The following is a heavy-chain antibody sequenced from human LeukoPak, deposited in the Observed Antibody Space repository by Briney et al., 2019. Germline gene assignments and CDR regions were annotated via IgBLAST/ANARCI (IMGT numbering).Heavy chain of an antibody. CDR1: GFGVSRNY. J-gene: IGHJ4*02. CDR2: LYSNGDT. D-gene: IGHD3-10*01. V-gene: IGHV3-66*01. Sequence: GGSLRLSCAASGFGVSRNYMNWVRQAPGKGLEWVSILYSNGDTYYGNSVKGRFTISRDDSKNTLYLQMDSLRVEDTAVYYCARSQITMIRGDFDYWGQGTLVTVSS. CDR3: ARSQITMIRGDFDY.